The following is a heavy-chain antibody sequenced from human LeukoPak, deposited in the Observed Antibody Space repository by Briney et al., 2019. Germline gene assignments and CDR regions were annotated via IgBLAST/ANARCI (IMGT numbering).Heavy chain of an antibody. J-gene: IGHJ6*02. CDR2: INHNGNVN. Sequence: GGFLRLSCAASGFTFSSYWMNWARQAPGKGLEWVASINHNGNVNYYVDSVKGRFTISRDDAKNSLYLQMSNLRAEDTAVYFCARGGGLDVWGQGATVTVSS. D-gene: IGHD3-16*01. CDR3: ARGGGLDV. CDR1: GFTFSSYW. V-gene: IGHV3-7*03.